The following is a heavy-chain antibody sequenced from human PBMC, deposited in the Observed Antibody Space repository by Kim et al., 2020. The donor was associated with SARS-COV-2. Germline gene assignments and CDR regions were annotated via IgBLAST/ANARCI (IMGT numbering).Heavy chain of an antibody. Sequence: GGIMYYAGHVKGRFNISRDNSTNPLYLQMNSLRAEDTAVYYCVKGMGADCWGQGTQVTVSS. J-gene: IGHJ4*02. D-gene: IGHD3-16*01. CDR2: GGIM. CDR3: VKGMGADC. V-gene: IGHV3-23*01.